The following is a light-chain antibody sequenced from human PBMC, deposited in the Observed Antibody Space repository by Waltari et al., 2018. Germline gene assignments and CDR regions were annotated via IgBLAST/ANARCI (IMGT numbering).Light chain of an antibody. CDR3: GTWDNNLSPGGV. CDR2: DDD. V-gene: IGLV1-51*01. Sequence: QSVLTQPPSVSAAPGQKVTISCSGSSSNIGSYSVSWYQQLPGTAPKLLIYDDDKRPSGIPDRFSGSKSGTSATLGITGLQTGDEAEYYCGTWDNNLSPGGVFGGGTKLTVL. CDR1: SSNIGSYS. J-gene: IGLJ3*02.